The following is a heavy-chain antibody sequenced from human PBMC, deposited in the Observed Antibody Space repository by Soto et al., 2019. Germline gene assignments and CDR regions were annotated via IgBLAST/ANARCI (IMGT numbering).Heavy chain of an antibody. CDR2: INPSGGST. CDR1: GYTFTSSY. D-gene: IGHD6-19*01. Sequence: ASVKVSCKASGYTFTSSYMHWVRQAPGQGLEWMGIINPSGGSTSYAQKFQGRVTMTRDTSTSTVYMELSSLRSEDTAVYYCARDEGIAVAATGENWFDPWGQGTLVTVSS. J-gene: IGHJ5*02. CDR3: ARDEGIAVAATGENWFDP. V-gene: IGHV1-46*01.